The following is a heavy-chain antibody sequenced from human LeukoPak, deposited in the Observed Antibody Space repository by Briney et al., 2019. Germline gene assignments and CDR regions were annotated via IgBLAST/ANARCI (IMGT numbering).Heavy chain of an antibody. CDR2: MNPNSGNT. D-gene: IGHD6-25*01. CDR1: GYTFTSYD. CDR3: ARGSGTKSYWFDP. V-gene: IGHV1-8*01. Sequence: GASVKVSCKASGYTFTSYDINWVRQATGRGLEWMGWMNPNSGNTGYAQKFQGRVTMTRNASISTAYMELSSPRSEDTAVYYCARGSGTKSYWFDPWGQGTLVTVSS. J-gene: IGHJ5*02.